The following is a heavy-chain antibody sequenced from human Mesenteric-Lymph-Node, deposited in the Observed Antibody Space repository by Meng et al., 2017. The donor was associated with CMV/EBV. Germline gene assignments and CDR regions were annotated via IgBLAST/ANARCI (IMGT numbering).Heavy chain of an antibody. V-gene: IGHV3-21*01. CDR1: GFTFSSYH. J-gene: IGHJ4*02. Sequence: GESLKISCVGSGFTFSSYHMKWVRQAPGKGLEWVSSISPGSSSIYYADSMKGRFTISRDNAKNSLYLQMNSLRAEDTAVYYCARDRYYYDSSGYYREYYFDYWGQGTLVTVSS. CDR2: ISPGSSSI. CDR3: ARDRYYYDSSGYYREYYFDY. D-gene: IGHD3-22*01.